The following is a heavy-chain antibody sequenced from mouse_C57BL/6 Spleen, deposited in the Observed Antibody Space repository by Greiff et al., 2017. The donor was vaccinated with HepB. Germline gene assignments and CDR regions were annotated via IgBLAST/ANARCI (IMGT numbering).Heavy chain of an antibody. CDR3: ARRDDYDRDYAMDY. J-gene: IGHJ4*01. CDR1: GYTFTSYW. CDR2: IDPSDSYT. Sequence: VQLQQPGAELVMPGASVKLSCKASGYTFTSYWMHWVKQRPGQGLEWIGEIDPSDSYTNYNQKFNGKSTLTVDKSSSTAYMQLSSLTSEDSAVYYCARRDDYDRDYAMDYWGQGTSVTVSS. D-gene: IGHD2-4*01. V-gene: IGHV1-69*01.